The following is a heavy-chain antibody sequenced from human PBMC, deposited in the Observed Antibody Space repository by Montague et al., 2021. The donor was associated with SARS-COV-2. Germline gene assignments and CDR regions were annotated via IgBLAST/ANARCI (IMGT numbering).Heavy chain of an antibody. J-gene: IGHJ6*03. D-gene: IGHD2-8*01. CDR2: ISSSGSTI. CDR1: GFTFSSYE. Sequence: SLRLSCAASGFTFSSYEMNWVRQAPGKGLEWVSYISSSGSTIYYXDSXKGRFTISRDNAKNSLYLQMNSLRAEDTAVSYCARDQLKAQWPYYYYYMDVWGKGTKVTVSS. V-gene: IGHV3-48*03. CDR3: ARDQLKAQWPYYYYYMDV.